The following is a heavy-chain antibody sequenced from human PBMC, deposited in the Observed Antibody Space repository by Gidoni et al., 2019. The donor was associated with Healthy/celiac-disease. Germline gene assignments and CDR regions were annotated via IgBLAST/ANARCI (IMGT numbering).Heavy chain of an antibody. Sequence: EVQLVESGGGLVQPGGSLRLPCAAPVFTFSSYWMSWVRQAPGKGLEWVANIKQDGSEKYYVDSVKGRFTISRDNAKNSLYLQMNSLRAEDTAVYYCAREKEWEPNAFDIWGQGTMVTVSS. D-gene: IGHD1-26*01. V-gene: IGHV3-7*01. CDR2: IKQDGSEK. CDR1: VFTFSSYW. CDR3: AREKEWEPNAFDI. J-gene: IGHJ3*02.